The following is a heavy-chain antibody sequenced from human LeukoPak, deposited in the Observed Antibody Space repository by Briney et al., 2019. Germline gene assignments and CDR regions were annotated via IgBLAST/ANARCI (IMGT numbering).Heavy chain of an antibody. CDR3: ARRLVDSSASQVSDH. CDR1: GGSFSGYY. CDR2: INDSGVT. Sequence: SETLSLTCAVYGGSFSGYYWSWIRQSPGEGLEWIGEINDSGVTNCNPSLESRVILSVDTSKNQFSLRLSSATAADTAVYYCARRLVDSSASQVSDHWGQGTLVTVSS. J-gene: IGHJ4*02. V-gene: IGHV4-34*01. D-gene: IGHD2-2*01.